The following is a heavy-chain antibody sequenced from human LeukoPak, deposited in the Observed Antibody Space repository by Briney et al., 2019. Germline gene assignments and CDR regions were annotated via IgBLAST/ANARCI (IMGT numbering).Heavy chain of an antibody. D-gene: IGHD3-22*01. J-gene: IGHJ4*02. CDR1: GGSISSGDYY. CDR2: IYYSGST. V-gene: IGHV4-30-4*08. CDR3: ARGIYDSSGYPLLDY. Sequence: SETLSLTCAVYGGSISSGDYYWSWIRQPPGKGLEWIGYIYYSGSTYYNPSLKSRVTISVDTSKNQFSLKLSSVTAADTAVYYCARGIYDSSGYPLLDYWGQGTLVTVSS.